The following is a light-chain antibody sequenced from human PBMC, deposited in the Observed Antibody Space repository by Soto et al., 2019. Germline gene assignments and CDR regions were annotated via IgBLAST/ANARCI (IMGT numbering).Light chain of an antibody. Sequence: EIVLTQSPATLSLSPGERGTLSCRASQSVTDYLAWYQQRPGQAPRLLVYDVSNRATGIPARFSGGGSGTDFTLTISNVEPEDFALYYCHQRSDWPWTFAQGTKVEIK. V-gene: IGKV3-11*01. CDR2: DVS. J-gene: IGKJ1*01. CDR3: HQRSDWPWT. CDR1: QSVTDY.